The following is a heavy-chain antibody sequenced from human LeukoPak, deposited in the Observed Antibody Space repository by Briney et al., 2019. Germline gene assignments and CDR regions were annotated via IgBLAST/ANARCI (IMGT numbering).Heavy chain of an antibody. Sequence: SVKVSCKASGGTFSSYAIGWVRQAPGQGLEWMGGIIPIFGTANYAQKFQGRVTITADESTSTAYMELSSLRSEDTAVYYCASGGQSIVGAIPFDYWGQGTLVTVSS. CDR3: ASGGQSIVGAIPFDY. V-gene: IGHV1-69*13. CDR1: GGTFSSYA. D-gene: IGHD1-26*01. CDR2: IIPIFGTA. J-gene: IGHJ4*02.